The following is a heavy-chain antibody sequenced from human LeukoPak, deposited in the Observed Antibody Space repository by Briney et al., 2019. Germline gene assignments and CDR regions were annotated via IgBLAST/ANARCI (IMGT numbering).Heavy chain of an antibody. J-gene: IGHJ4*02. CDR3: ARVGEDCSGGSCYVLFDY. Sequence: ASVTVSCKASGGTFISYAISWVRQAPGQGLEWMGRIIPILGIANYAQKFQGRVTITADKSTSTAYMELSSLRSEDTAVYYCARVGEDCSGGSCYVLFDYWGQGTLVTVSS. CDR2: IIPILGIA. CDR1: GGTFISYA. D-gene: IGHD2-15*01. V-gene: IGHV1-69*04.